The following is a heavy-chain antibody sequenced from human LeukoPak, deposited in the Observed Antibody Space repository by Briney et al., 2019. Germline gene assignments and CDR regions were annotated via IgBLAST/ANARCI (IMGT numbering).Heavy chain of an antibody. V-gene: IGHV4-59*02. Sequence: PSETLSLTCTVSGASVSAYYWTWIRQPPGKRLEWLGYIHDSGSANYNPSLNRRLTMSLDASKNQFSLKLSSVSAADTAVYYCVQVRLAGLFDPWGQGTLVTVSS. D-gene: IGHD3-3*02. CDR1: GASVSAYY. J-gene: IGHJ5*02. CDR3: VQVRLAGLFDP. CDR2: IHDSGSA.